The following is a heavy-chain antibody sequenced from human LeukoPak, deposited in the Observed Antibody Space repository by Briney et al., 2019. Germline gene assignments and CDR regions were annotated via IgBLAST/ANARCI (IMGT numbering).Heavy chain of an antibody. V-gene: IGHV4-38-2*02. J-gene: IGHJ4*02. D-gene: IGHD4-23*01. CDR1: GYSISSGYD. CDR2: MYHSGST. CDR3: ARRAGGYSHPYDY. Sequence: SETLSLTCTVSGYSISSGYDWGWIRQPPGKGLEWIGSMYHSGSTNYNPSLKSRVTISVDTSKNQFFLKLSSVTAADTAVYYCARRAGGYSHPYDYWGQGVLVTVSS.